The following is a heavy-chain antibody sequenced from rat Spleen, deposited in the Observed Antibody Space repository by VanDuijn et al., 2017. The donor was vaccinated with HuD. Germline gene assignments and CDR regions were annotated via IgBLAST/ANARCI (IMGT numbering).Heavy chain of an antibody. D-gene: IGHD4-3*01. J-gene: IGHJ4*01. CDR2: ITTGGDNT. Sequence: EVQLVESGGGLVQPGRSLKISCAASGFIFSYYGMAWVRQTPTKGLEWVASITTGGDNTYYRDSVRGRFTISRDNAKSTLYLQMDSLRSEDTAIYYCAREPPGYGYCVTDAWGQGASVTVSS. V-gene: IGHV5S13*01. CDR3: AREPPGYGYCVTDA. CDR1: GFIFSYYG.